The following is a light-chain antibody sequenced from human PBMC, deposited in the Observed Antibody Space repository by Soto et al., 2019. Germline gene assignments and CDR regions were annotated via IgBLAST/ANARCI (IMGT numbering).Light chain of an antibody. Sequence: IQLTQSPSSLSASVGDRVTITCRASQGISSYLAWYQQKPGKAPKLLIYAASTLQSGVPSRFSGSGSGTDFTLTINSLQPEDFATYYCQQLNSYPPRLTFGGGTKVEIK. CDR2: AAS. V-gene: IGKV1-9*01. J-gene: IGKJ4*01. CDR1: QGISSY. CDR3: QQLNSYPPRLT.